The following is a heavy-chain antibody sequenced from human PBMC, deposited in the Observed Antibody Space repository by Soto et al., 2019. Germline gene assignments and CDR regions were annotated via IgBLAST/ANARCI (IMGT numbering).Heavy chain of an antibody. CDR1: GLPFSSHA. Sequence: EVQLLESGGGLVQPGGSLRLSCAASGLPFSSHAMSWVRQAPGKGLEWVSSISISGGNTYYADSVRGRFTISRDKSKNTLYLHMNSLTAEDTAIYYCANEIRPNDYWGQGNRVTVSS. CDR2: ISISGGNT. D-gene: IGHD4-17*01. V-gene: IGHV3-23*01. J-gene: IGHJ4*02. CDR3: ANEIRPNDY.